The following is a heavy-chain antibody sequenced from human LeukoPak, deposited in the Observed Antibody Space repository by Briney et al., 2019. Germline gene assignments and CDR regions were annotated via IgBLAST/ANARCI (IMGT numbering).Heavy chain of an antibody. V-gene: IGHV4-59*01. CDR2: MYYSGST. J-gene: IGHJ4*02. Sequence: PSETLSLTCTVSGGSISPYYWNWIRQSPGKGLEWIGYMYYSGSTNYNPSLKSRVTISVDTSKNESSLKLSSVTAADTAVYYCARTPATTWTNHFDYWGQGTLVTVSS. CDR1: GGSISPYY. CDR3: ARTPATTWTNHFDY. D-gene: IGHD4-17*01.